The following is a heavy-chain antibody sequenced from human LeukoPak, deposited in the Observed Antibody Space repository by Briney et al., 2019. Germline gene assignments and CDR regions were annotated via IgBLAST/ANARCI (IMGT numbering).Heavy chain of an antibody. V-gene: IGHV4-34*01. D-gene: IGHD3-22*01. CDR2: INHSGST. J-gene: IGHJ4*02. CDR3: ARGTSMIVVASFDY. CDR1: GGSFSGYY. Sequence: SETLSLTCAVYGGSFSGYYWSWIRQPPGKGLEWIGEINHSGSTNYNPSLKSRVTIPVDTSKNQFSLKLSSVTAADTAVYYCARGTSMIVVASFDYWGQGTLVTVSS.